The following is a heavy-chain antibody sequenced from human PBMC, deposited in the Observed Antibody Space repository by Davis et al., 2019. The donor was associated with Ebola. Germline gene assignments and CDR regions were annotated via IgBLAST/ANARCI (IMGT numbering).Heavy chain of an antibody. V-gene: IGHV4-59*01. J-gene: IGHJ6*02. CDR2: IYYSGST. CDR1: GGSISSYY. Sequence: MPSETLSLTCTVSGGSISSYYWSWIRQPPGKGLEWIGYIYYSGSTNYNPSLKSRVTISVDTSKNQFSLKLSSVIAADTAVYYCARWGERYGSGSYHRPLYGMDVWGQGTTVTVSS. D-gene: IGHD3-10*01. CDR3: ARWGERYGSGSYHRPLYGMDV.